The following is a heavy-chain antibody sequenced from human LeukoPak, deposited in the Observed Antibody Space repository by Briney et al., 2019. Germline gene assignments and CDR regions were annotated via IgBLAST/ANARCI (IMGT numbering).Heavy chain of an antibody. CDR1: GGSIRGYY. CDR2: IYYSGNP. J-gene: IGHJ1*01. CDR3: ASYSSSPGYFHP. D-gene: IGHD6-13*01. Sequence: SETLSLTCTVSGGSIRGYYWRWIRQPPGEGLEWIGDIYYSGNPNYHPSLKGRVPISVDTSKNQFSLKLSSVPAADTAVYYCASYSSSPGYFHPWGQGTLVTVSS. V-gene: IGHV4-59*01.